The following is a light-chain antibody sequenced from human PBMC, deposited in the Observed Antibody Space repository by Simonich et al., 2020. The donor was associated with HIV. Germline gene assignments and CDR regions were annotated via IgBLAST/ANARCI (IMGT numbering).Light chain of an antibody. CDR2: DAS. Sequence: EMVMTQSPATLSLSPGERATLSCRASQRVSSNLSWYQQKPGQAPTLLIYDASTRATGIPARFIGSGSGTEFTLTINRMQSEDFAVYYCQQRSNWPITFGQGTRLEVK. CDR3: QQRSNWPIT. CDR1: QRVSSN. V-gene: IGKV3-15*01. J-gene: IGKJ5*01.